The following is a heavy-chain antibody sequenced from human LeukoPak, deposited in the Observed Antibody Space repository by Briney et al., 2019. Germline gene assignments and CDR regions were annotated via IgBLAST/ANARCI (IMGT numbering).Heavy chain of an antibody. V-gene: IGHV4-34*01. CDR3: ARDFGVYYDSSGYYYH. Sequence: PSETLSLTCAVYGGSFSGYYWSWIRQPPGKGLEWIGEINHSGSTNYNPSLKSRVTISVDTSKNQFSLKLSSVTAADTAVYYCARDFGVYYDSSGYYYHWGQGTLVTVSS. CDR1: GGSFSGYY. J-gene: IGHJ5*02. CDR2: INHSGST. D-gene: IGHD3-22*01.